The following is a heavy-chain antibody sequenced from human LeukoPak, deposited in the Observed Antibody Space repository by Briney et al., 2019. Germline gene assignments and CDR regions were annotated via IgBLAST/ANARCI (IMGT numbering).Heavy chain of an antibody. J-gene: IGHJ4*02. CDR3: ARQSGSYFIFDY. CDR2: INHSGST. CDR1: GGSFSGYY. Sequence: ASETLSLTCAVYGGSFSGYYWSWIRQPPGKGLEWIGEINHSGSTNYNPSLKSRVTISVDTSKNQFSLKLSSVTAADTAVYYCARQSGSYFIFDYWGQGTLVTVSS. V-gene: IGHV4-34*01. D-gene: IGHD1-26*01.